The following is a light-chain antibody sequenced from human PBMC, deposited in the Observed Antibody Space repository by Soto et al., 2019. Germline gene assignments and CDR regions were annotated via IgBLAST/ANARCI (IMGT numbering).Light chain of an antibody. V-gene: IGKV1-39*01. J-gene: IGKJ4*01. CDR2: AAS. CDR3: HLSYSTSWLT. Sequence: DIQMTQSPSSLSASVGDRVTITCRASQSISSYLNWYQQKPGKAPKLLIYAASSLQSGVPSRFSGSGSGTDFTLTISSLQPEDFATYYCHLSYSTSWLTFGGGTKVEIK. CDR1: QSISSY.